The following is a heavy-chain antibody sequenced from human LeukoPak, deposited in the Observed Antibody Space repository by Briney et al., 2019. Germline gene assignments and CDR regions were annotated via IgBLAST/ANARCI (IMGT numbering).Heavy chain of an antibody. Sequence: GASVKVSCKASGYTFTSYGISWVRQAPGQGLEWMGWISAYNGNTNYAQKLQGRVTMTTDTSTSTAYMELRSLRSDDTAVYYCARERGYCSSTSCYQNWFDPWGQGTLVTVSS. V-gene: IGHV1-18*01. CDR1: GYTFTSYG. J-gene: IGHJ5*02. CDR3: ARERGYCSSTSCYQNWFDP. D-gene: IGHD2-2*01. CDR2: ISAYNGNT.